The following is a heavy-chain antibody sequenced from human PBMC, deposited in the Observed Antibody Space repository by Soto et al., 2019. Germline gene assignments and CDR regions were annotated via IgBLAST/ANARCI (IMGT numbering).Heavy chain of an antibody. Sequence: PSETLSLTCTVSGGSISRGGYYWSWIRQHPGKGLEWIGYIYYSGSTYYNPSLKSRVTISVDTSKNQFSLKPSSVTAADTAVYYCARAYYYDSSGYFKDPWYYYYGMDVWGQGTTVSVS. CDR3: ARAYYYDSSGYFKDPWYYYYGMDV. CDR1: GGSISRGGYY. D-gene: IGHD3-22*01. CDR2: IYYSGST. V-gene: IGHV4-31*03. J-gene: IGHJ6*02.